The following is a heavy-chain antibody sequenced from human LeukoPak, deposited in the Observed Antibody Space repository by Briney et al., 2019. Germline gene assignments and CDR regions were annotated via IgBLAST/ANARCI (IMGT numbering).Heavy chain of an antibody. J-gene: IGHJ4*02. CDR1: GGSISSYY. Sequence: SETLSLTCTVSGGSISSYYWSWIRQPPGKGLEWIGSIYYSGSTYYNPSLKSRVTISVDTSKNQFSLKLSSVTATDTAVYYCARGNADYWGQGTLVTVSS. CDR3: ARGNADY. V-gene: IGHV4-59*08. D-gene: IGHD2-2*01. CDR2: IYYSGST.